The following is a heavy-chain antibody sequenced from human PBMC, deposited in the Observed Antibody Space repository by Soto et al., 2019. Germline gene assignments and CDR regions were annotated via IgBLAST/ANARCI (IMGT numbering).Heavy chain of an antibody. J-gene: IGHJ4*02. CDR1: GGSVSSGSYY. D-gene: IGHD2-21*02. Sequence: PSETLSLTCTVSGGSVSSGSYYWSWIRQPPGKGLEWIGYIYYSGSTNYNPSLKSRVTISVDTSKNQFSLKLSSVTAADTAVYYCARVYGGNSGLDYWGQGTLVTVSS. V-gene: IGHV4-61*01. CDR3: ARVYGGNSGLDY. CDR2: IYYSGST.